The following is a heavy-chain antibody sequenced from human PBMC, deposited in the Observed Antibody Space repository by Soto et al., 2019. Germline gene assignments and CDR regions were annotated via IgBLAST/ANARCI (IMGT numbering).Heavy chain of an antibody. V-gene: IGHV3-30*18. J-gene: IGHJ4*02. CDR1: GFTFSSYG. CDR2: ISYNGGNI. Sequence: GGSLRLSCAASGFTFSSYGMHWVRQAPGKGLEWVAVISYNGGNIYSADSVKGRFTISRDNSKNTLYLQMNSLRVEDTAVYYCAKDRDDYRNYVFDYWGQGTLVTVSS. CDR3: AKDRDDYRNYVFDY. D-gene: IGHD4-4*01.